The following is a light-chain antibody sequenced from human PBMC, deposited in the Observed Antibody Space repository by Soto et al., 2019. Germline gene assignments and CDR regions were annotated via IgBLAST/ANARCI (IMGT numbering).Light chain of an antibody. Sequence: DIVMTQSPDSLAVSLGERATINCKSSQTVLYSSNNKNYLAWYQQKPEQPPKLLIYWASTGESGVPDRFSGSGSGTDFTLTISSLQAEDVAVYYCQQYYSTITFGQGTRLEIK. CDR3: QQYYSTIT. J-gene: IGKJ5*01. CDR2: WAS. CDR1: QTVLYSSNNKNY. V-gene: IGKV4-1*01.